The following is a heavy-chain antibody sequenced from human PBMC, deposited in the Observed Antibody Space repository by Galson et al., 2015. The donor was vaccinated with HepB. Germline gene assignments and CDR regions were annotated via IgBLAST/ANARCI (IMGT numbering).Heavy chain of an antibody. Sequence: SLRLSCAASGFTFSNAWMSWVRQAPGKGLEWVGRIKSKTDGGTTDYAAPVKGRFTISRDDSKNALYLQMNSLKTEDTAVYYCTTSLRLSRVPAAIGIVATWFDPWGQGTLVTVSS. CDR2: IKSKTDGGTT. CDR1: GFTFSNAW. CDR3: TTSLRLSRVPAAIGIVATWFDP. J-gene: IGHJ5*02. V-gene: IGHV3-15*01. D-gene: IGHD2-2*01.